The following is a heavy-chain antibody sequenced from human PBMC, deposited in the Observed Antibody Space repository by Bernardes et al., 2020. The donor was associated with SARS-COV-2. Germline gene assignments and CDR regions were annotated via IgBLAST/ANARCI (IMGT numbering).Heavy chain of an antibody. CDR2: ISGSGGST. V-gene: IGHV3-23*01. CDR3: AKGSVAGFKLYFTS. Sequence: GGSLRLSCVVSGFTFSNYAMAWVRRAPGKGLEWVSIISGSGGSTDYADSVKGRFTISRDNSENTLYLQMNSLRADDTAVYYCAKGSVAGFKLYFTSWGQGTLVTVSS. D-gene: IGHD2-15*01. J-gene: IGHJ5*02. CDR1: GFTFSNYA.